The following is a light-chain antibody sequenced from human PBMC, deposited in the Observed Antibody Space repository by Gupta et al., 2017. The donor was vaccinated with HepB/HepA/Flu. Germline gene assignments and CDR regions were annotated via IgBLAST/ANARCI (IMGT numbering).Light chain of an antibody. CDR1: RSNIGAGYD. V-gene: IGLV1-40*01. CDR3: QSYDSSLTEV. CDR2: DDT. Sequence: QSVLTPPPSVSGAPGQRVTISCTGSRSNIGAGYDVHWYHQLPGRAPKLLMYDDTNRPSGVPDRFSASKSGASASLAIDGLQADDEGDYYCQSYDSSLTEVFGGGTKLTVL. J-gene: IGLJ3*02.